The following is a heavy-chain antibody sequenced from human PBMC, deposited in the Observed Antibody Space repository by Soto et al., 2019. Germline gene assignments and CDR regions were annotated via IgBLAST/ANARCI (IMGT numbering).Heavy chain of an antibody. D-gene: IGHD2-8*02. CDR1: GASITGSFF. Sequence: SETLSLTCTVSGASITGSFFWSWIRQPAGKGLEWIGRFSLSGTTNYNPSLRSRVTMAADVSKNQFSLRLTSVTAADTALYYCARGMTPPGAPAWYYFDSWGQGTLVTVSS. V-gene: IGHV4-4*07. CDR3: ARGMTPPGAPAWYYFDS. J-gene: IGHJ4*02. CDR2: FSLSGTT.